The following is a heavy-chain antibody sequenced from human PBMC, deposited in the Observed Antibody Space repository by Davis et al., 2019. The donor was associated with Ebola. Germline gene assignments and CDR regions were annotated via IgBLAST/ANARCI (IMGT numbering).Heavy chain of an antibody. CDR2: IKSKTDGGTT. V-gene: IGHV3-15*01. CDR1: GFTFSNAW. J-gene: IGHJ4*02. CDR3: TTGFWGSYRYDY. Sequence: GGSLRLSCAASGFTFSNAWMSWVRQAPGKGLEWVGRIKSKTDGGTTDYAAPVKGRFTISRDDSKNTLYLQMNSLKTEDTAVYYCTTGFWGSYRYDYWGQGTLVTVSS. D-gene: IGHD3-16*02.